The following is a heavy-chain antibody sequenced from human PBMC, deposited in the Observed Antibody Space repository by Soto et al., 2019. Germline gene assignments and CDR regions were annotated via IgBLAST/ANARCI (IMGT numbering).Heavy chain of an antibody. V-gene: IGHV3-48*02. CDR3: ARDGPGFGRGYYAGLDV. CDR1: GFTFSSYS. D-gene: IGHD3-3*01. J-gene: IGHJ6*02. Sequence: EVQLVESGGGLVQPGGSLRLSCAASGFTFSSYSMNWVRQAPGKGLEWVSYISSSSSTIYYADSVKGRFTISRDNXKTSRYLQMHSLRDGDTAVYYCARDGPGFGRGYYAGLDVWGQGPTVPVSS. CDR2: ISSSSSTI.